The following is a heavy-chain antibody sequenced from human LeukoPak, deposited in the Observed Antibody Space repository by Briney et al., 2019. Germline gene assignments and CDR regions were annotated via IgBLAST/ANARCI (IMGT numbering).Heavy chain of an antibody. Sequence: GGSLRLSCAASGFTVSSNYMSWVRQAPGKGLEWVSVIYSGGSTYYADSVKGRFTISRDNSKNTLYLQMNSLRAEDTAVYYCAPDCSSTSCYTYPLTDDYWGQGTLVTVSS. V-gene: IGHV3-53*01. D-gene: IGHD2-2*02. CDR2: IYSGGST. J-gene: IGHJ4*02. CDR3: APDCSSTSCYTYPLTDDY. CDR1: GFTVSSNY.